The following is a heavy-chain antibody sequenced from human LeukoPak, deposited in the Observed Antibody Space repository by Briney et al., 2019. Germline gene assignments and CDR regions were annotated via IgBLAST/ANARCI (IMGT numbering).Heavy chain of an antibody. J-gene: IGHJ5*02. CDR2: IGPYNGNT. V-gene: IGHV1-18*01. D-gene: IGHD1-26*01. CDR3: AREASSYSGSLNWVDP. CDR1: GYTFASYG. Sequence: ASVKVSCKASGYTFASYGINWVRQAPGQGLEWMGWIGPYNGNTKYAQKLQGRVTMTTDTSTSTAYMELRSLRSDDTALYYCAREASSYSGSLNWVDPWGQGTLVTVSS.